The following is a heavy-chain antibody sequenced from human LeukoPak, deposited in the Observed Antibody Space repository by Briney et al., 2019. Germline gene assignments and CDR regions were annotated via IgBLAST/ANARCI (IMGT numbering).Heavy chain of an antibody. J-gene: IGHJ4*02. V-gene: IGHV3-30*02. D-gene: IGHD4-11*01. Sequence: PGGSLRLSCAASGFTFSSYGMHWVRQAPGKGLEWVAFIRYDGTNKYYADSVKGRFTISGDNDKNSLYLQMDSLGAEDTAVYFCAKTAYSNYDFDYWGQGILVTVSS. CDR1: GFTFSSYG. CDR3: AKTAYSNYDFDY. CDR2: IRYDGTNK.